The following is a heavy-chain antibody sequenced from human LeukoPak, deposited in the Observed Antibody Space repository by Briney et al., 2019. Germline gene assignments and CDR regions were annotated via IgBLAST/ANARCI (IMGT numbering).Heavy chain of an antibody. Sequence: GGSLRLSCAASGFTFSSYAMSWVRQAPGKGLEWVSAISGSGGSTYYADSVKGRFTISRDNSKNTLYLQMNSLRAEDTAVYYCAKDYSSSWTTDCYYYYGMDVWGQGTTVTVSS. J-gene: IGHJ6*02. CDR2: ISGSGGST. CDR3: AKDYSSSWTTDCYYYYGMDV. CDR1: GFTFSSYA. V-gene: IGHV3-23*01. D-gene: IGHD6-13*01.